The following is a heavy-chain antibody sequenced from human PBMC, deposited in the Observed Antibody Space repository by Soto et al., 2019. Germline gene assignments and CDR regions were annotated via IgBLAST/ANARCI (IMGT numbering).Heavy chain of an antibody. J-gene: IGHJ4*02. Sequence: GGSLRLSCAASGFTFDDYAMHWVRQTPGKGLEWVSGISWNSGSIGYADSVKGRFTISRDNAKNSLYLQMNSLRAEDTALYYCAKATPGYDFWSGYPFDYWGQGTLVTVSS. V-gene: IGHV3-9*01. CDR3: AKATPGYDFWSGYPFDY. CDR2: ISWNSGSI. D-gene: IGHD3-3*01. CDR1: GFTFDDYA.